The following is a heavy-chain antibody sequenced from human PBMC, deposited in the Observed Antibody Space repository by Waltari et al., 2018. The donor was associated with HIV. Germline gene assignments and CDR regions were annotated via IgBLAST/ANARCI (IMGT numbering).Heavy chain of an antibody. D-gene: IGHD3-16*01. V-gene: IGHV1-3*01. J-gene: IGHJ4*01. CDR2: INSGNGNS. CDR3: ARSGIVRVRNYELLGF. CDR1: GYNFTSYT. Sequence: QVLLVQSGTEVKKPGASVTIACKQSGYNFTSYTVPWVRQAPGRGLEWMGWINSGNGNSRYSPGFQDRLTMTRDISATTSDLVLSGRTSDDTAVYFCARSGIVRVRNYELLGFWGQGTLIIVSS.